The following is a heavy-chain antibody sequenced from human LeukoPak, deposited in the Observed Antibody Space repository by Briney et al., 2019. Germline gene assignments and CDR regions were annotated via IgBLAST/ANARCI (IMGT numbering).Heavy chain of an antibody. D-gene: IGHD4-23*01. CDR3: AKRSDYGGNWNYLDY. CDR1: GFTFSNYG. V-gene: IGHV3-33*06. Sequence: TGGSLRLSCAASGFTFSNYGMHWVRQVPGKGLEWVAAIWFDGIRKYYADSVKGRLTISRDNSKNTLYLQMSSLRAEDTALYYCAKRSDYGGNWNYLDYWGQGTPVTVSS. CDR2: IWFDGIRK. J-gene: IGHJ4*02.